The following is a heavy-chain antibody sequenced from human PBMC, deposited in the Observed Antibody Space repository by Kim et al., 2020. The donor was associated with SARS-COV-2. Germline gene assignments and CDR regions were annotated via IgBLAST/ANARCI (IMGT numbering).Heavy chain of an antibody. D-gene: IGHD3-10*01. J-gene: IGHJ3*02. V-gene: IGHV4-30-4*01. CDR2: IHYSGST. CDR3: ARDPGFGVSGGAVDI. CDR1: GGSITGGDFY. Sequence: SETLSLTCVVSGGSITGGDFYWSWVRQAPGKGLEWIGNIHYSGSTDYTPSLKGRMTISIDMSKNQVSLKLTSVTAADTAVYYCARDPGFGVSGGAVDIWGQGWMATVP.